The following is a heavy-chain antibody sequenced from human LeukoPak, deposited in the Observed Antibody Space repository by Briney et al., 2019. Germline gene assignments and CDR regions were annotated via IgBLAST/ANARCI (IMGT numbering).Heavy chain of an antibody. CDR2: INHSGST. J-gene: IGHJ5*02. CDR3: ARVDYGDPNWFDP. D-gene: IGHD4-17*01. Sequence: SETLSRTCAVYGGSFSGYYWSWIRQPPGKGLEWIGEINHSGSTNYNPSLKSRVTISVDTSKNQFSLKLSSVTAADTAVYYCARVDYGDPNWFDPWGQGTLVTVSS. CDR1: GGSFSGYY. V-gene: IGHV4-34*01.